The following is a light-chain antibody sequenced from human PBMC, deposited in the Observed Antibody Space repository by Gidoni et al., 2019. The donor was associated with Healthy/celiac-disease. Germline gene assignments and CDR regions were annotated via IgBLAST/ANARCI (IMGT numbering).Light chain of an antibody. CDR3: QSYDSSLSGSGV. Sequence: QSVLTQLPSVSGAPGQRVTISCTGSSSNIGAGYDVHWYQQLPGTAPKLLIYGNSNRPSGVPDRFSGSKSGPSASLAITGLQAEDEADYYCQSYDSSLSGSGVFGGGTKLTVL. CDR1: SSNIGAGYD. CDR2: GNS. V-gene: IGLV1-40*01. J-gene: IGLJ2*01.